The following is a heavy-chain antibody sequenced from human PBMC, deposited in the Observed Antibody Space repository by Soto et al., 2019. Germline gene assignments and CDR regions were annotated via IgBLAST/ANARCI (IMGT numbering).Heavy chain of an antibody. CDR1: GGSFSGYY. CDR3: ARGRYGGPPHDY. J-gene: IGHJ4*02. V-gene: IGHV4-34*01. CDR2: INHSGST. D-gene: IGHD4-17*01. Sequence: PSETLSLTCAVYGGSFSGYYWSWIRQPPGKGLEWIGEINHSGSTNYNPSLKSRVTISVDTSKNQFSLKLSSVTAADTAVYYCARGRYGGPPHDYWGQGTLVTVSS.